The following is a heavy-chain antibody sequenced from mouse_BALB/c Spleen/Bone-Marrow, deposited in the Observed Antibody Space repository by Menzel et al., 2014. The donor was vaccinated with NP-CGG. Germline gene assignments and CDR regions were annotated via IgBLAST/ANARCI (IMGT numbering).Heavy chain of an antibody. CDR3: ARDYDYDY. J-gene: IGHJ2*01. CDR2: INSNGGST. CDR1: GSTFSGKG. V-gene: IGHV5-6-3*01. Sequence: EGKLEESGGGLVQPGGSLKFSWEASGSTFSGKGMPWVRQTQDKRLELVATINSNGGSTYYPDSVKGRFTISRDNAKNTLYLQMSSLKSEDTAMYYCARDYDYDYWGQGTTLTVSS. D-gene: IGHD2-4*01.